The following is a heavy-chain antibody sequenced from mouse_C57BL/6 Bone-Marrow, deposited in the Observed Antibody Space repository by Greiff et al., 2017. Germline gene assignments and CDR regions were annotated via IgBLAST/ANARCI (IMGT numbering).Heavy chain of an antibody. J-gene: IGHJ4*01. V-gene: IGHV14-4*01. CDR1: GFNIKDDY. Sequence: VQLQQSGAELVRPGASVKLSCTASGFNIKDDYMHWVKQRPEQGLEWIGWIDPENGDTEYASKFQGKATITADTSSNTAYLQLSSLTSEDTAVHYCTTDYDGSYYAMDYWGQGTSVTVSS. CDR3: TTDYDGSYYAMDY. CDR2: IDPENGDT. D-gene: IGHD2-4*01.